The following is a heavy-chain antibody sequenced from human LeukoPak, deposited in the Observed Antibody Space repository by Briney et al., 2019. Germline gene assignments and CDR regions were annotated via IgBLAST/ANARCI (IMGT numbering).Heavy chain of an antibody. CDR1: GGSFSGYY. CDR2: INHSGST. Sequence: PSETLSLTCAVYGGSFSGYYWSWIRQPPGKGLEWIGEINHSGSTNYNPSLKSRVTISVDTSKNQFSLKLSSVTAADTAVYYCARHHYDILTGYYDFDYWGQGTLVTVSS. D-gene: IGHD3-9*01. V-gene: IGHV4-34*01. CDR3: ARHHYDILTGYYDFDY. J-gene: IGHJ4*02.